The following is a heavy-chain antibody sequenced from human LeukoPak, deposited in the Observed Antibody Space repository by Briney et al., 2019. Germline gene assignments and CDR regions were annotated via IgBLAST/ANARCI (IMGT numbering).Heavy chain of an antibody. CDR3: ARAQLNYDFWSGYRQYNWFDP. CDR2: IWYDGSNK. J-gene: IGHJ5*02. Sequence: GGSLRLSCAASGFTFSSYGMHWVRQAPGKGLEWVAVIWYDGSNKYYADSVKGRFTISRDNSKNTLYLQMNSLRAEDTAVYYCARAQLNYDFWSGYRQYNWFDPWGQGTLVTVPS. CDR1: GFTFSSYG. D-gene: IGHD3-3*01. V-gene: IGHV3-30*19.